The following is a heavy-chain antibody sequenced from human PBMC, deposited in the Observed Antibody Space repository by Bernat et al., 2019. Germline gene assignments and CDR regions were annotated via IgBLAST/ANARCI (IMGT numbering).Heavy chain of an antibody. D-gene: IGHD6-13*01. CDR3: AKCIAPAGRLYYYYYGMDV. Sequence: EVQLVESGGGLVQPGGSLRLSCEVSGFTFSGYWMTWVRQAPGKGLEWVANIKQDGSDKYYVDSVKGRFTISRDNAKNSLCLQMDSLRAEDTAVYYCAKCIAPAGRLYYYYYGMDVWGQGTTVTVSS. CDR1: GFTFSGYW. CDR2: IKQDGSDK. V-gene: IGHV3-7*02. J-gene: IGHJ6*02.